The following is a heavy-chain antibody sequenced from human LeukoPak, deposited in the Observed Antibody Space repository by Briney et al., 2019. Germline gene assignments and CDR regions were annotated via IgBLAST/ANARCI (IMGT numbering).Heavy chain of an antibody. CDR3: ARRHSSSWYGLDY. V-gene: IGHV1-2*02. J-gene: IGHJ4*02. D-gene: IGHD6-13*01. CDR1: GYTFTGHY. Sequence: ASVKVSCEASGYTFTGHYMHWVRQAPGQGLEWMGWINPDSGGTNYAQKFQGRVTMTRDTSISTAYMELSRLRSDDTAVYYCARRHSSSWYGLDYWGQGTLVTVSS. CDR2: INPDSGGT.